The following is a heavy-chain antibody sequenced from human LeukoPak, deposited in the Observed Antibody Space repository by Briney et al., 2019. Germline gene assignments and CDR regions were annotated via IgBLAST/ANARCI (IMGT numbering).Heavy chain of an antibody. CDR3: AKGSYYDSSGSFYFDY. CDR2: ISGSGDNT. CDR1: GFTASDNY. D-gene: IGHD3-22*01. Sequence: GGSLRLSCAASGFTASDNYMSWVRQAPGKGLEWVSGISGSGDNTYYADSVKGRFTISRDNSKNTLYVQVNSLGTEDTAAYYCAKGSYYDSSGSFYFDYWGQGTLVTVSS. J-gene: IGHJ4*02. V-gene: IGHV3-23*01.